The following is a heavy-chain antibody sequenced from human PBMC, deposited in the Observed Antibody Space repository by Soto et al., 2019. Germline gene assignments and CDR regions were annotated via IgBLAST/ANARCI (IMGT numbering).Heavy chain of an antibody. Sequence: EVQLLESGGGLVQPGGSLRLSCAASGLTFSSYAMSWVRQAPGKGLEWVSAISGSGGSTYYADSVKGRFTISRDNSKNTLYLEMNSLRDDDTATYYCARAPIAALDFWGQGTQVTVSS. V-gene: IGHV3-23*01. CDR1: GLTFSSYA. CDR2: ISGSGGST. CDR3: ARAPIAALDF. D-gene: IGHD6-6*01. J-gene: IGHJ4*02.